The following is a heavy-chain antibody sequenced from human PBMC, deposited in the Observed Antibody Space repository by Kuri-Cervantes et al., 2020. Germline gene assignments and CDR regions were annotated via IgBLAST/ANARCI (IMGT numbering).Heavy chain of an antibody. V-gene: IGHV3-7*01. CDR3: ARDSEWLGTFDY. D-gene: IGHD6-19*01. J-gene: IGHJ4*02. CDR2: IKQDGSEK. CDR1: GFTFSSYG. Sequence: ETLSLTCAASGFTFSSYGMSWVRQAPGKGLEWVANIKQDGSEKYYVDSVKGRFTISRDNAKNSLYLQMNSLRAEDTAVYYCARDSEWLGTFDYWGQGTLVTVSS.